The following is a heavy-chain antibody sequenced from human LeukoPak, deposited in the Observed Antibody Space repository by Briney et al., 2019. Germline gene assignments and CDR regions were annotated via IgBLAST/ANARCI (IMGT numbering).Heavy chain of an antibody. CDR2: IKPDGSEK. CDR1: EFIFSNYW. V-gene: IGHV3-7*01. J-gene: IGHJ4*02. D-gene: IGHD5-24*01. Sequence: GGSLRLSCAASEFIFSNYWMSWVRKAPGKGLEWVANIKPDGSEKNYVDSVRGRFTISRDNAKSSVFLQMNSLRAEDTAVYYCARRGYTFDYWGLGTLVTVSS. CDR3: ARRGYTFDY.